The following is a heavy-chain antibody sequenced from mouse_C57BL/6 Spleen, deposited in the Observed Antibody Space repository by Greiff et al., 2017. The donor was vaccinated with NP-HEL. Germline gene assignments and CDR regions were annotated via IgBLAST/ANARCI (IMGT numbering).Heavy chain of an antibody. CDR2: ISSGSSTI. Sequence: EVQLVESGGGLVKPGGSLTLSCAASGFTFSDYGMHWVRQAPEKGLEWVAYISSGSSTIYYADTVKGRFTISRDNANNTLFLLMTSLRSEDAAMYYCGGGGQEHGYDYAMDYWGQGTSVTVSS. CDR1: GFTFSDYG. J-gene: IGHJ4*01. CDR3: GGGGQEHGYDYAMDY. V-gene: IGHV5-17*01. D-gene: IGHD2-14*01.